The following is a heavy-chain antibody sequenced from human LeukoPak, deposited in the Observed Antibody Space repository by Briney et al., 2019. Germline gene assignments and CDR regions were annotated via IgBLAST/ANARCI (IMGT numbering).Heavy chain of an antibody. CDR3: AKSPGVIVGAAPFDP. D-gene: IGHD1-26*01. Sequence: PSETLSLTCTVSGGSISSSSYYWGWIRQPPGKGLEWIGSIYYSGSTYYNPSLKSRVTISVDTSKNQFSLKLSSVTAADTAVYYCAKSPGVIVGAAPFDPWGQGTLVTVSS. CDR2: IYYSGST. CDR1: GGSISSSSYY. V-gene: IGHV4-39*07. J-gene: IGHJ5*02.